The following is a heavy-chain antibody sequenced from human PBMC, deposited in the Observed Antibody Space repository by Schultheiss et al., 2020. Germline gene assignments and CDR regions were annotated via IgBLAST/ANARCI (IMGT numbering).Heavy chain of an antibody. J-gene: IGHJ5*02. CDR3: ARTYDFWSGYTPHNWFDP. CDR2: IYSCGST. V-gene: IGHV3-NL1*01. CDR1: GFTFSSYG. Sequence: GGSLRLSCAASGFTFSSYGMHWVRQAPGKGLEWVSVIYSCGSTYYADSVKGRFTISRDNSKNTLYLQMNSLRAEDTAVYYCARTYDFWSGYTPHNWFDPWGQGTLVTVSS. D-gene: IGHD3-3*01.